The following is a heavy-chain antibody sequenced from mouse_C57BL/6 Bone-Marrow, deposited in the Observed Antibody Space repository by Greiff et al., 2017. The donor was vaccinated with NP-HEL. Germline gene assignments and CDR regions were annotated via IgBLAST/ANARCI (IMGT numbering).Heavy chain of an antibody. CDR2: IRSKSNNYAT. Sequence: DVQLVESGGGLVQPKGSLKLSCAASGFSFNTYAMNWVRQAPGKGLEWVARIRSKSNNYATYYADSVKDRFTISRDDSESMLYLQMNNLKTEDTAMYYCVRHGIYYDYDGGPAWFAYWGQGTLVTVSA. CDR1: GFSFNTYA. D-gene: IGHD2-4*01. CDR3: VRHGIYYDYDGGPAWFAY. J-gene: IGHJ3*01. V-gene: IGHV10-1*01.